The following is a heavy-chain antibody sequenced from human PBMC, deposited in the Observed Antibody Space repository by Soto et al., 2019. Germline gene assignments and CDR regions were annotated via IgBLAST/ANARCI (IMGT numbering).Heavy chain of an antibody. V-gene: IGHV3-64D*08. Sequence: PGGSLRLSCSASGFTFSSSSMHWVRQAPGKGLEYVSGISSNGISTYYADSVKGRFTISRDKSKNTLFLQMNSLRADDTAVYYCAALVGAYYFDYWGQGTLVTVSS. D-gene: IGHD1-26*01. CDR1: GFTFSSSS. J-gene: IGHJ4*02. CDR3: AALVGAYYFDY. CDR2: ISSNGIST.